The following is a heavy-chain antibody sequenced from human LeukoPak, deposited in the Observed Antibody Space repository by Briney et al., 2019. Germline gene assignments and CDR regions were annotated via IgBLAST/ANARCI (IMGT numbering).Heavy chain of an antibody. Sequence: PGGSLRLSCAASGFTFSSYAMSWVRQAPGKGLEWVSAISGSGGSTYYADSVKGRFTISRDNSKNTLYLQMNSLRAEDTAVYYCARVGTSGWTSDYWGQGTPVTVSS. CDR3: ARVGTSGWTSDY. V-gene: IGHV3-23*01. D-gene: IGHD6-19*01. J-gene: IGHJ4*02. CDR1: GFTFSSYA. CDR2: ISGSGGST.